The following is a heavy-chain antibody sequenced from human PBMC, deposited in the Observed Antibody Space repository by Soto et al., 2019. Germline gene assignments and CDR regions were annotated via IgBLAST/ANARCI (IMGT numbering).Heavy chain of an antibody. Sequence: EVQLVESGGGLIQPGGSLRLSCAASGFTVSSNYMSWVRQAPGKGLEWVSVIYSGGSTSYADSVKGPFTISRDNSKNTLFLQMNILRAEATAVFYCARWGGGFDYWGQGTLVTVSS. CDR1: GFTVSSNY. J-gene: IGHJ4*02. CDR3: ARWGGGFDY. D-gene: IGHD3-16*01. V-gene: IGHV3-53*01. CDR2: IYSGGST.